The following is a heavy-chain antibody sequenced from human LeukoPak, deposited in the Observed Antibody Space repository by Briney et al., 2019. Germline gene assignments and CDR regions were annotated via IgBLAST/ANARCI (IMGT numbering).Heavy chain of an antibody. CDR3: ARGQHRVTYSDDAFDI. V-gene: IGHV3-30-3*01. CDR2: ISYAGSNK. D-gene: IGHD4-11*01. J-gene: IGHJ3*02. Sequence: GGSLRLSCAPSGFTFSSYAMHWVRQAPGKGLEWVAVISYAGSNKFYADSVRGRVTISRDNSKNTLYLQMNNLRTEDTAVYYCARGQHRVTYSDDAFDIWGQGTMVTVSS. CDR1: GFTFSSYA.